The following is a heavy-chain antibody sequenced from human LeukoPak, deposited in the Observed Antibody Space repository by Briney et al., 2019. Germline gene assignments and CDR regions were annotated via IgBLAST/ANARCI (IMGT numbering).Heavy chain of an antibody. CDR2: SSDSGGST. Sequence: VGSLRLSCAASGFSFSTYGMTCIRQAPGKCLQWLSVSSDSGGSTNYADCVKGRFTISRDNSKNTLYLQMNSLRVEDTAVYYCAKGWAGYTNTWYVDWGQGTLVTVSS. D-gene: IGHD6-13*01. V-gene: IGHV3-23*01. CDR1: GFSFSTYG. CDR3: AKGWAGYTNTWYVD. J-gene: IGHJ4*02.